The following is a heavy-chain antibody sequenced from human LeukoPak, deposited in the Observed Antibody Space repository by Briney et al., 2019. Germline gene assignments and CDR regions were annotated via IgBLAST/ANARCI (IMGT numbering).Heavy chain of an antibody. J-gene: IGHJ4*02. V-gene: IGHV1-2*02. D-gene: IGHD5-24*01. CDR1: GYTFTGYY. CDR2: INPNSGGT. CDR3: ARDLRTWDGSHGY. Sequence: ASVTVSCKASGYTFTGYYMHWVRQAPGQGLEWMGWINPNSGGTNYAQKFQGRVTMTRDTSISTAYMELSRLRSDDTAVYYCARDLRTWDGSHGYWGQGTLVTVSS.